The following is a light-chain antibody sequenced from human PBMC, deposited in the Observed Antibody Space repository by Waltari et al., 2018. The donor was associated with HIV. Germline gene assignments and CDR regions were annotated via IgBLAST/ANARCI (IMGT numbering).Light chain of an antibody. CDR2: EVS. V-gene: IGLV2-14*01. Sequence: QSALTQPASVSGSPGQSLTISCTGSSSDVGGYKYASWYQQHPAKAPKLMIYEVSNRPSGVSNRFSGSKSGNTASLTISGLQAEDEADYYCSSYRDSSTLVVFGTGTKVTVL. CDR1: SSDVGGYKY. J-gene: IGLJ1*01. CDR3: SSYRDSSTLVV.